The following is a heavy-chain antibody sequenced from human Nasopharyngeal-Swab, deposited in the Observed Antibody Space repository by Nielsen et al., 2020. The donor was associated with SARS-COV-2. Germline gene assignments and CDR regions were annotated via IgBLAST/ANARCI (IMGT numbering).Heavy chain of an antibody. Sequence: ASVKVSCKVSGYTLTELSMHWVRQAPGKGLEWMGGFDPEDGEPIYAQNFQGRVTMTEDTSTYTAYLELSSLRSEDTAVYYCASEGSGVFGVVIYAFDIWGPGTLVTVSS. V-gene: IGHV1-24*01. J-gene: IGHJ3*02. CDR3: ASEGSGVFGVVIYAFDI. D-gene: IGHD3-3*01. CDR2: FDPEDGEP. CDR1: GYTLTELS.